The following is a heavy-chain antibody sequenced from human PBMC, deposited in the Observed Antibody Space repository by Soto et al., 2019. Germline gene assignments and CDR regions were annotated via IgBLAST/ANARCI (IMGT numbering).Heavy chain of an antibody. CDR1: GFTFSSYD. Sequence: GGSLRLSCAASGFTFSSYDMHWVRQAPGKGLEWVSAIGTAGDTSYPASLKGRFTIFRENAKNSLFLQMNSRRAEDTAVYYCTVLAAAQYYYYYMDVWGKGTTVTVSS. CDR2: IGTAGDT. D-gene: IGHD6-13*01. CDR3: TVLAAAQYYYYYMDV. J-gene: IGHJ6*03. V-gene: IGHV3-13*01.